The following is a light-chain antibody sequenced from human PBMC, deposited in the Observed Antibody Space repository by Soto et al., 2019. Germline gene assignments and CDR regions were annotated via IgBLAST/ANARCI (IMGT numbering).Light chain of an antibody. V-gene: IGKV3-20*01. CDR2: GAS. CDR1: QSVSGSY. CDR3: QQYGSSPLT. Sequence: EIVLTPAPVTLSLSPGERATLSCRASQSVSGSYLAWYQQKPGQAPRLLIYGASSRAAGIPDRFSGSGSGTDFTLTISRLEPEDSAVYYCQQYGSSPLTFGGGTKVDIK. J-gene: IGKJ4*01.